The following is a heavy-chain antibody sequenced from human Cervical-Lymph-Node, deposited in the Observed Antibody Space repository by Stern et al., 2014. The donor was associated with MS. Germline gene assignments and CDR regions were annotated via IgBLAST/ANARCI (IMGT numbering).Heavy chain of an antibody. CDR2: TWYDGSNK. D-gene: IGHD6-13*01. CDR1: GFTFSSYD. Sequence: VHLVESGGGVVQPGRSLRLSCAASGFTFSSYDTHWVRQAPGKGLEGVAVTWYDGSNKYYADSVKGRFTISRDNSKNTLYLQMNSLRAEDTALYYCAREAANSSSCDYWGQGTLVLVSS. J-gene: IGHJ4*02. CDR3: AREAANSSSCDY. V-gene: IGHV3-33*01.